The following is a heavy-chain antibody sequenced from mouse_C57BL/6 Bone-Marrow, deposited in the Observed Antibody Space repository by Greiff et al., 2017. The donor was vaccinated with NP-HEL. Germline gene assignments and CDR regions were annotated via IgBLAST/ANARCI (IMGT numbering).Heavy chain of an antibody. CDR2: ILPGSGGT. V-gene: IGHV1-9*01. D-gene: IGHD1-1*01. J-gene: IGHJ3*01. Sequence: QVQLQQPGAELMKPGASVKLSCKATGYTFTGYWLEWVKQRPGHGLEWIGEILPGSGGTNYNEKFKGKATFTAATSSNTDYMQLSSLTSEDSAIYDCARRCHYYGSSWGFAYWGKGTLVTVSA. CDR1: GYTFTGYW. CDR3: ARRCHYYGSSWGFAY.